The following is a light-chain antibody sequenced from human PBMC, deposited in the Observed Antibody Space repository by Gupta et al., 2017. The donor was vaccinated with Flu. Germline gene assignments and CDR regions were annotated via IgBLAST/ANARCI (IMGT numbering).Light chain of an antibody. Sequence: IVMTQSSDSLAVSLGERAIITCKSSQSVLYSSNNKNYLAWYQQKPGQPPKLLIYWASTRESGVPDRFSGSGSGTDFTLTISSLQAEDVAVYYCQQYYSTPPYTFGQGTKLEIK. J-gene: IGKJ2*01. V-gene: IGKV4-1*01. CDR1: QSVLYSSNNKNY. CDR3: QQYYSTPPYT. CDR2: WAS.